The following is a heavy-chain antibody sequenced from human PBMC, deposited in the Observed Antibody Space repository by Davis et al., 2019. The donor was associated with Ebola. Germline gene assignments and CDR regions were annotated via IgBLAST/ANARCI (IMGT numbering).Heavy chain of an antibody. Sequence: PSETLSLTCTVSGGSISSSSYYWGWIRQPPGKGLEWIGSIYYSGSTYYNPSLKSRVTISVDTSKNQFSLKLSSVTAADTAVYYCAREGVLRFLSEVFRIREGFWFDPWGQGTLVTVSS. D-gene: IGHD3-3*01. CDR3: AREGVLRFLSEVFRIREGFWFDP. CDR2: IYYSGST. CDR1: GGSISSSSYY. V-gene: IGHV4-39*07. J-gene: IGHJ5*02.